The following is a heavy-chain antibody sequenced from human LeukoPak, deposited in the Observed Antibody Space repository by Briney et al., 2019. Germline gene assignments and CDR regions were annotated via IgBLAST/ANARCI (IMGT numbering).Heavy chain of an antibody. J-gene: IGHJ4*02. CDR3: ATALYSSGWKFDY. Sequence: ASVKVSCKVSGYTLTELSMHWVRQAPGKGLEWMGGFDPEDGETIYAQKFQGRVTMTEDTSTDTAYTELSSLRSEDTAVYYCATALYSSGWKFDYWGQGTLVTVSS. CDR2: FDPEDGET. CDR1: GYTLTELS. V-gene: IGHV1-24*01. D-gene: IGHD6-19*01.